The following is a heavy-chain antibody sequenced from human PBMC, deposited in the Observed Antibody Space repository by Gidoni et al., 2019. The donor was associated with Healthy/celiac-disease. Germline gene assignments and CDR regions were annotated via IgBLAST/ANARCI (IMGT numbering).Heavy chain of an antibody. J-gene: IGHJ5*02. Sequence: QVQLVESGGGVVQPGRSLRLSCAASGFTFSSYGMHWVRQAPGKGLEWVAVISYDGSNKYYADSVKGRFTISRDNSKNTLYLQMNSLRAEDTAVYYCAKDRGYEAARPKNWFDPWGQGTLVTVSS. CDR1: GFTFSSYG. D-gene: IGHD6-6*01. V-gene: IGHV3-30*18. CDR3: AKDRGYEAARPKNWFDP. CDR2: ISYDGSNK.